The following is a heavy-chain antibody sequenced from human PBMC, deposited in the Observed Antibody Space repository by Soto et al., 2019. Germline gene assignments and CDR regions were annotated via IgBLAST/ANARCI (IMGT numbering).Heavy chain of an antibody. Sequence: QVQLVQSGAEVKKPGSSVKVSCKASGGTFSSYTISWVRQAPGQGLEWMGRIIPILGIANYAQKFQGRVTITADKSTSTAYMELSSLRSEDTAVYYCARSLGYCRGGSCYRIDYWGQGTLVTVSS. V-gene: IGHV1-69*02. CDR2: IIPILGIA. CDR3: ARSLGYCRGGSCYRIDY. CDR1: GGTFSSYT. D-gene: IGHD2-15*01. J-gene: IGHJ4*02.